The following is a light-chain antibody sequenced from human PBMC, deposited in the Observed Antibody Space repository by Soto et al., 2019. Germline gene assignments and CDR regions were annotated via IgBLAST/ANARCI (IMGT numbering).Light chain of an antibody. CDR3: RSYTRTSTSV. Sequence: QSALTQPASVSGSPGQSITISCTGTSCDVGGYNYVSWYQQHPGKAPKLMIYEVSNRPSGVSNRFSGSKSGNTASLTISGLQAEDEADYYCRSYTRTSTSVFASG. V-gene: IGLV2-14*01. CDR1: SCDVGGYNY. CDR2: EVS. J-gene: IGLJ1*01.